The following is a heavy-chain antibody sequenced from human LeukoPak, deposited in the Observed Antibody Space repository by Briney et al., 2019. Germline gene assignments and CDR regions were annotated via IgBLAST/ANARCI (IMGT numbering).Heavy chain of an antibody. CDR1: GYSFTSYW. J-gene: IGHJ6*02. CDR2: IYPGDSDT. V-gene: IGHV5-51*01. CDR3: ARRNVTMVRGGYYGMDV. Sequence: GESLKISCKGSGYSFTSYWIGWVRQMPGKGLEWVGIIYPGDSDTRYSPSFQGQVTISADKSISTAYLQWSSLKASDTAMYYCARRNVTMVRGGYYGMDVWGQGTTVTVSS. D-gene: IGHD3-10*01.